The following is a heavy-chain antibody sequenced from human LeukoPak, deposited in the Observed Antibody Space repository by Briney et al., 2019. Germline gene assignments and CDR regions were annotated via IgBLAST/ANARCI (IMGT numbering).Heavy chain of an antibody. J-gene: IGHJ4*02. D-gene: IGHD2-8*02. CDR3: ASAHYQATGLGYYFKF. V-gene: IGHV4-38-2*02. CDR2: VYHTGTT. Sequence: SETLSHTCNVSGYSISSGYYWGWIRQSPGKGLEWIGTVYHTGTTYYSPSLKSRLAISLDTSTNRFSLKLTSVTATDTAVYYCASAHYQATGLGYYFKFWGQGTLVSVSS. CDR1: GYSISSGYY.